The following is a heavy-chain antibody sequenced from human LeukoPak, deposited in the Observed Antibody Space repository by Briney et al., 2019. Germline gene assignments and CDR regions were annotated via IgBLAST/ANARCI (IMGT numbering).Heavy chain of an antibody. Sequence: ASVKVSCKASVYTFTDYYMHWVRQVPGQGLEWVGWMNPNSGGTNYAQKFQGRVTMTGDTSITTAYMELSRLRFDDTAVYYCARADSGGSAFEYWGQGTLVTVSS. D-gene: IGHD3-22*01. CDR3: ARADSGGSAFEY. CDR1: VYTFTDYY. J-gene: IGHJ4*02. V-gene: IGHV1-2*02. CDR2: MNPNSGGT.